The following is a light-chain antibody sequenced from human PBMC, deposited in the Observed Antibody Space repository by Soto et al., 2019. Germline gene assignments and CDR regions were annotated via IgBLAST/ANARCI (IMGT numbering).Light chain of an antibody. CDR2: EVS. CDR1: SSDVGGYNC. V-gene: IGLV2-8*01. J-gene: IGLJ1*01. Sequence: QSALTQPPSASGSPGQSVTISCTGTSSDVGGYNCVSWYQQHPGKAPKLMIYEVSKRPSRVPDRFSGSTSGNPASLTVSGLQAEDESDYYCSSYAGSNNLVFGTGTKVT. CDR3: SSYAGSNNLV.